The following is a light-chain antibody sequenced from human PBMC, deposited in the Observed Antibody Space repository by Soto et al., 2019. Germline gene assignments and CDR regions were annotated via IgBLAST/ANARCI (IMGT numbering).Light chain of an antibody. Sequence: QAVVTQEPSLTVSPGGTVTLTCGSSTGAVTSGHYPYWFQQKPAQAPRTLIFDTSNKHSWTPARFSGSLLGGKAALTLSGAQPEDEAVYYCFLSYSGAYVFGTGTKVTVL. CDR2: DTS. V-gene: IGLV7-46*01. CDR3: FLSYSGAYV. CDR1: TGAVTSGHY. J-gene: IGLJ1*01.